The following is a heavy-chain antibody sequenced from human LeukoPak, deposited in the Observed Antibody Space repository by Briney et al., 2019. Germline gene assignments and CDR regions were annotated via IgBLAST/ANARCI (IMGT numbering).Heavy chain of an antibody. Sequence: GASVKVSCKXAGYTLTNDAISWVRQAPGQGLEWMGRISAYNGNTNYAQKLQGRVTMTTDTSTSTAYMELRSLRSDDTAVYYCASTHYDSSGYQEYFQHWGQGTLVTVSS. CDR2: ISAYNGNT. CDR1: GYTLTNDA. CDR3: ASTHYDSSGYQEYFQH. D-gene: IGHD3-22*01. J-gene: IGHJ1*01. V-gene: IGHV1-18*01.